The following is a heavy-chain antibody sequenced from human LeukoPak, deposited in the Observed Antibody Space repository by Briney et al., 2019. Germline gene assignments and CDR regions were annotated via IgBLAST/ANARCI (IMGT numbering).Heavy chain of an antibody. Sequence: ATVNVSCKVSGYTFTSYGISWVRQAPGQGLEWMGWISAYNGNTNYAQKLQGRVTMTTDTSTSTAYMELRSLRSDDTAVYYCARGDDYVWGNYRLFRSSWFDPWGQGTLVTVSS. D-gene: IGHD3-16*02. V-gene: IGHV1-18*01. CDR3: ARGDDYVWGNYRLFRSSWFDP. CDR1: GYTFTSYG. CDR2: ISAYNGNT. J-gene: IGHJ5*02.